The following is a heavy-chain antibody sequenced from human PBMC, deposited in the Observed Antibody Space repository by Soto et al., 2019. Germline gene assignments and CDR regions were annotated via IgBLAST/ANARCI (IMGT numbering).Heavy chain of an antibody. D-gene: IGHD5-12*01. Sequence: GGSLRLSCAASGFTFSSYGRHWVRQAPGKGLEWVAVIWYDGSNKYYADSVKGRFTISRDNSKNTLYLQMNSLRAEDTAVYYCARSGYLTDYYYYYGMDVWGQGTTVTVSS. CDR3: ARSGYLTDYYYYYGMDV. CDR2: IWYDGSNK. CDR1: GFTFSSYG. V-gene: IGHV3-33*01. J-gene: IGHJ6*02.